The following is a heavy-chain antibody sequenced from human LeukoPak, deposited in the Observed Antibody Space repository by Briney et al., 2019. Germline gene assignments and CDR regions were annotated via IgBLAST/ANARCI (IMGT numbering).Heavy chain of an antibody. D-gene: IGHD1-26*01. CDR3: ARWSLWVGATRFDY. Sequence: SETLSLTCAVYGGSFSGYYWSWIRQPPGKGLEWIGEINHSGSTNYNPSLKSRVTISVDTSKNQFSLKLSSVTAADTAVYYCARWSLWVGATRFDYWGQGTLVTVSS. CDR1: GGSFSGYY. CDR2: INHSGST. V-gene: IGHV4-34*01. J-gene: IGHJ4*02.